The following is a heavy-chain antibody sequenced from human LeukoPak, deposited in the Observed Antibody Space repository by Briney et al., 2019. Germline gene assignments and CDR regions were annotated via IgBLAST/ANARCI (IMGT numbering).Heavy chain of an antibody. V-gene: IGHV1-18*03. CDR2: TSSYNGKT. CDR3: ARDPPSSATIWAFDV. J-gene: IGHJ3*01. CDR1: GYTFTDFG. D-gene: IGHD3-10*01. Sequence: ASVKVSCKAFGYTFTDFGITWVRHAPGQGLEWMGWTSSYNGKTNYVQKFKGRVAMTADPSTNTAYMELRGLTSDDMAIYYCARDPPSSATIWAFDVWGQGTMVTVSS.